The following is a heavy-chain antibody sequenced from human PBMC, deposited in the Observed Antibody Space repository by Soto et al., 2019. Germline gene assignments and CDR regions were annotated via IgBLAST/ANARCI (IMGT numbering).Heavy chain of an antibody. Sequence: PSETLSLTCTVSGGSVSGGDSYWNWIRQPPGRGLEWIGYIYYIGSTNYSPSLKSRVAISLDTSKNQFSLKLSSVTAADTAVYYCARVALIAARRNANWFDPWGQGTLVTVSS. CDR1: GGSVSGGDSY. CDR2: IYYIGST. J-gene: IGHJ5*02. D-gene: IGHD6-6*01. V-gene: IGHV4-61*08. CDR3: ARVALIAARRNANWFDP.